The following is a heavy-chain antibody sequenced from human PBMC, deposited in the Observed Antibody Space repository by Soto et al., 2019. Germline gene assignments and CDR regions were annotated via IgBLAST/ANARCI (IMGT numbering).Heavy chain of an antibody. Sequence: QVQLVQSGAEVRKPGSSVKVSCKASGGTFSRHAISWVRQAPGQGLEWMGGIIHIFGTANHAQKFQGRVTIIADESTSTVYMELSRLRSEDMAMYYCARGWGYDSNDYYYAYWGQGTVVIVSS. CDR2: IIHIFGTA. J-gene: IGHJ4*02. CDR3: ARGWGYDSNDYYYAY. CDR1: GGTFSRHA. V-gene: IGHV1-69*01. D-gene: IGHD3-22*01.